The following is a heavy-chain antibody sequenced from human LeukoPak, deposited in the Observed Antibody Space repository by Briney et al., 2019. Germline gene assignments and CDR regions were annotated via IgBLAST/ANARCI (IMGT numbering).Heavy chain of an antibody. CDR3: ARGGDGYNPDYFDY. D-gene: IGHD5-24*01. CDR1: GFTFSRYW. V-gene: IGHV3-74*01. J-gene: IGHJ4*02. CDR2: IYSDGSAT. Sequence: PGGSLRLSCAASGFTFSRYWMHWVRQAPGKGLVWVSHIYSDGSATNYAGSVQGRFTISRDNPKNTLYLQMNSLRAEDTAVYYCARGGDGYNPDYFDYWGQGTLVTVSS.